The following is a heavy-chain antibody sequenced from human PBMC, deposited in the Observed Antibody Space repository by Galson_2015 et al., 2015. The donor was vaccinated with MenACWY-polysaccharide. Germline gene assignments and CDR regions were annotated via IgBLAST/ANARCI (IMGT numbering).Heavy chain of an antibody. CDR2: ITNDGSTT. V-gene: IGHV3-74*01. CDR3: ARDISRYFDS. Sequence: SLRLSCAASGFAFSNYWMHWVRQAPGEGLVWVSHITNDGSTTTYADSVKGRFTISRDNAKNTLYLQMNSLRAEDTAVYYCARDISRYFDSWGQGTLVTVSS. D-gene: IGHD2-2*01. CDR1: GFAFSNYW. J-gene: IGHJ4*02.